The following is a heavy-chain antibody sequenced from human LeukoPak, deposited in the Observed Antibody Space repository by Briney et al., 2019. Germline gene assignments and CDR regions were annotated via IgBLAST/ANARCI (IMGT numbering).Heavy chain of an antibody. D-gene: IGHD2-21*02. V-gene: IGHV4-59*08. CDR3: AKSPPVTAKGWYFDY. J-gene: IGHJ4*02. Sequence: SETLSLTCTVSGGSISSYYWSWIRQPPGKGLEWIGYIYYSGSTNYNPSLKSRVTISVDTSKNQFSLKLSSVTAADTAVYYCAKSPPVTAKGWYFDYWGQGTRVTVSS. CDR1: GGSISSYY. CDR2: IYYSGST.